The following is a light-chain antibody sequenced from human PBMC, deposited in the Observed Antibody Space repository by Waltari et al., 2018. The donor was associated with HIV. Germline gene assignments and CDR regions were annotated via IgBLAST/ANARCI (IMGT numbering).Light chain of an antibody. CDR1: KLGDKY. CDR3: QAWDSSTGV. J-gene: IGLJ2*01. Sequence: SYELTQPPSVSVSPGQTASITCSGDKLGDKYACWYQQKPGHSPVLVSYQDSKRPSGIPGRFSGSNSGNTATLTISGTQAMDEADYYCQAWDSSTGVFGGGTKLTVL. CDR2: QDS. V-gene: IGLV3-1*01.